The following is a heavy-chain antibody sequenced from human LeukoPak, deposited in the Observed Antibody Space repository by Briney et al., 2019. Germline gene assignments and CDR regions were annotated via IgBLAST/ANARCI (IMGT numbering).Heavy chain of an antibody. CDR3: ARVLNYYDSSGYYPFDY. CDR1: GYTFTSYA. V-gene: IGHV1-3*01. D-gene: IGHD3-22*01. CDR2: INAGNGNT. J-gene: IGHJ4*02. Sequence: ASVKVSCKASGYTFTSYAMHWVRQAPGQRLEWMGWINAGNGNTKYSQKFQGRVTITRVTSASTAYMELSSLRSEDTAVYYCARVLNYYDSSGYYPFDYWGQGTLVTVSS.